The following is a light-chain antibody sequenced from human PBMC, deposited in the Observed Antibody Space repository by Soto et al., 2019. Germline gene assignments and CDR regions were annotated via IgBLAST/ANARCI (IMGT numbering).Light chain of an antibody. CDR3: QQRSNWPPT. J-gene: IGKJ1*01. V-gene: IGKV3-11*01. CDR2: DAS. CDR1: QSVSTY. Sequence: EIVLTQSPATLSLSPGERVTLSCRASQSVSTYLAWYQQKPGQAPSLLIYDASNRATGIPARFSGSGSGTDFTLTISSLEPEDFAVYYCQQRSNWPPTFGQGTKVE.